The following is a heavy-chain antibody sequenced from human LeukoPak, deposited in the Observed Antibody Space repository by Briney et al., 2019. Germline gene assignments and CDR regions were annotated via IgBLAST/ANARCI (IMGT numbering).Heavy chain of an antibody. CDR1: GFTVSNYG. D-gene: IGHD5/OR15-5a*01. J-gene: IGHJ4*02. V-gene: IGHV3-33*01. CDR2: IRDDGSTK. CDR3: AIDYSRESVYHFVFVN. Sequence: GGSPRLSRSAAGFTVSNYGVHWVRQAPGKGLEWGAVIRDDGSTKYYADSVKGRFTITRDNITNTVYMETYCLRAEDTAVYDCAIDYSRESVYHFVFVNWGQGTLVSVSS.